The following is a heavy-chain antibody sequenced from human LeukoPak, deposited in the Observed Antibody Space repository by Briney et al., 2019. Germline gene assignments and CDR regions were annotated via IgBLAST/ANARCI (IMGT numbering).Heavy chain of an antibody. CDR2: INPNSGGT. D-gene: IGHD3-16*02. CDR1: GYTFTGYY. J-gene: IGHJ6*02. V-gene: IGHV1-2*02. CDR3: ASTYYDYVWGSYRFYGMDV. Sequence: ASVKVSCKASGYTFTGYYMHWARQAPGQGLAWMGWINPNSGGTDYAQKFQGRVTMTRDTSISTAYMELSRLRSDDTAVYYCASTYYDYVWGSYRFYGMDVWGQGTTVTVSS.